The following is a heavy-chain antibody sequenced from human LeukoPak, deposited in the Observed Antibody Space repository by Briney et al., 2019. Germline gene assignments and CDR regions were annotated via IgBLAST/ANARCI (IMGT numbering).Heavy chain of an antibody. CDR1: GGTFSSYA. Sequence: SVKVSCKASGGTFSSYAISWVRQAPGQGLEWMGRIIPILGIANYAQKFQGRVTITADKSTSTAYMELSSLRSEDTAVYYCAREFPPVGATPHFDYWGQGTLVTVSS. J-gene: IGHJ4*02. D-gene: IGHD1-26*01. CDR3: AREFPPVGATPHFDY. CDR2: IIPILGIA. V-gene: IGHV1-69*04.